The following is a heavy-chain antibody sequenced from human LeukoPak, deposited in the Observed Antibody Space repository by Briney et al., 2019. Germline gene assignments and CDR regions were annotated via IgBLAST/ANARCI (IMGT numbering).Heavy chain of an antibody. V-gene: IGHV4-30-4*01. CDR3: ARGRSGYSYVHDAFDI. J-gene: IGHJ3*02. D-gene: IGHD5-18*01. CDR1: GASISSGDYY. CDR2: IYYSGST. Sequence: SQTLSLTCTVSGASISSGDYYWSWIRQPPGKGLEWIGYIYYSGSTYYNPSLKSRVTISVDTSRNQFSLKLSSVTAADTAVYYCARGRSGYSYVHDAFDIWGHGTMVTVSS.